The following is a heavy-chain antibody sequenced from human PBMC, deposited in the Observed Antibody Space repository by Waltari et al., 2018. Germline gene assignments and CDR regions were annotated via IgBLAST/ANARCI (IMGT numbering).Heavy chain of an antibody. CDR1: GGSFRGYY. CDR3: ARIGVPPYYYYMDV. V-gene: IGHV4-34*01. CDR2: INHSGST. Sequence: QVQLQQWGAGLLKPSETLSLTCAVYGGSFRGYYWSWIRQPPGKGLEWIGEINHSGSTNYNPSLKSRVTISVDTSKNQFSLKLSSVTAADTAVYYCARIGVPPYYYYMDVWGKGTTVTISS. D-gene: IGHD3-16*01. J-gene: IGHJ6*03.